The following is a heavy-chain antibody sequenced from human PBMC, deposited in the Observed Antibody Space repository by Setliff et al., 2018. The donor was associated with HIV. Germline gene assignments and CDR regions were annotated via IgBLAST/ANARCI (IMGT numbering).Heavy chain of an antibody. CDR2: INLNSGDT. CDR1: GYTFTGYY. CDR3: ARGELDYASGRYGMDV. V-gene: IGHV1-2*05. J-gene: IGHJ6*02. D-gene: IGHD3-10*01. Sequence: ASVKVSCKAPGYTFTGYYMHWVRQAPGQGLEWMGRINLNSGDTNYAQKFQGRVTMTRDTSISTAYMELSRLRSDDTVVYYCARGELDYASGRYGMDVWGQGTTVTVSS.